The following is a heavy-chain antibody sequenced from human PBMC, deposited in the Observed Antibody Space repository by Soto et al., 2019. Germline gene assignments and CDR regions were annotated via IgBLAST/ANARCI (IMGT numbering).Heavy chain of an antibody. D-gene: IGHD5-12*01. Sequence: SETLSLTCAVYGGSFSGYYWSWIRQPPGKGLEWIGEINHSGSTNYNPSLKGRVTISVDTSKNQFSLKLSSVTAADTAVYYCALDSGYDLSYFDYWGQGTLVTVSS. CDR2: INHSGST. J-gene: IGHJ4*02. CDR1: GGSFSGYY. V-gene: IGHV4-34*01. CDR3: ALDSGYDLSYFDY.